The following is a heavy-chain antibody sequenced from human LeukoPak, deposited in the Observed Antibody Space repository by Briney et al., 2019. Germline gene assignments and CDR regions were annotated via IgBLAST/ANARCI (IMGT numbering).Heavy chain of an antibody. J-gene: IGHJ3*02. Sequence: SETLSLTCTVSGGSISSYYWSWIRQPPGKGLEWIGYIYYSGSTNYNPSLKSRVTISVDTSKNQFSLKLSSVTAADTAVYYCATLFTWTHFGIWGQGTMVTVSS. D-gene: IGHD3/OR15-3a*01. CDR2: IYYSGST. V-gene: IGHV4-59*08. CDR1: GGSISSYY. CDR3: ATLFTWTHFGI.